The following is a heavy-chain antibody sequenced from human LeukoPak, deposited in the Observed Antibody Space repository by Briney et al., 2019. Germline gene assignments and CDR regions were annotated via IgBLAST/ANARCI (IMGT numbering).Heavy chain of an antibody. V-gene: IGHV1-69*04. CDR3: ARESPIVATSGHYYYCGMDV. D-gene: IGHD5-12*01. Sequence: GASVKVSCKASGGTFSSYAISWVRQAPGQGLEWMGRIIPILGIANYAQEFQGRVTITADKSTSTAYMELSSLRSEDTAVYYCARESPIVATSGHYYYCGMDVWGQGTTVTVSS. J-gene: IGHJ6*02. CDR1: GGTFSSYA. CDR2: IIPILGIA.